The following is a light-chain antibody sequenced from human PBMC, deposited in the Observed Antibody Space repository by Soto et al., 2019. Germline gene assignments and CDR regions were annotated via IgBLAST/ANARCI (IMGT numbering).Light chain of an antibody. V-gene: IGKV3-15*01. Sequence: EIVMTQSPATLSVSPGERATLSCRASQSVSSNLAWYQQKPGQAPRLLIYGASTWATGIPARFSGSGSGTEFTLTMSRLQSEGFAVYYCQQYNNWPPPLTFGGGTKVEIK. J-gene: IGKJ4*01. CDR3: QQYNNWPPPLT. CDR2: GAS. CDR1: QSVSSN.